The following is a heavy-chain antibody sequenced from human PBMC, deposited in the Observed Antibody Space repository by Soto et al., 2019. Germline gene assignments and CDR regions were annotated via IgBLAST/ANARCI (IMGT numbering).Heavy chain of an antibody. CDR2: IYYSGST. D-gene: IGHD5-12*01. V-gene: IGHV4-39*01. J-gene: IGHJ6*02. Sequence: PSETLSLTCTVSGGSISSSSYYWGWIRQPPGKGLEWIGSIYYSGSTYYNPSLKSRVTISVDTSKNQFSLKLSSVTAADTAVYYCASPGGYKRGYGMDVWGQGTTVTVSS. CDR3: ASPGGYKRGYGMDV. CDR1: GGSISSSSYY.